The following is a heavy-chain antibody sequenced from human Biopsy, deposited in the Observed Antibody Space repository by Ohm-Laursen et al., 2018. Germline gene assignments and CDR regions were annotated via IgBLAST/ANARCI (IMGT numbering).Heavy chain of an antibody. D-gene: IGHD5-12*01. CDR2: IYTSGST. CDR1: GASISSYY. CDR3: AAVDYSAYTTVDH. J-gene: IGHJ4*02. V-gene: IGHV4-4*07. Sequence: SQTLSLTCTVSGASISSYYWTWIRQPAGKGLEWIGRIYTSGSTNYNPSLKSRVTMSVDTSKNQFSLKLTSLTAADTAVYFCAAVDYSAYTTVDHWGQGTLITASS.